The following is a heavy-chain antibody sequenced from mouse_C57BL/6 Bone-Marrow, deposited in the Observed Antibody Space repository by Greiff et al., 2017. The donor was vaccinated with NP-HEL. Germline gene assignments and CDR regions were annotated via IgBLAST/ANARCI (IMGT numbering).Heavy chain of an antibody. Sequence: VQLQQSGAELVKPGASVKMSCKASGYTFTSYWITWVKQRPGQGLEWIGDIYPGSGSTNYNEKFKSKATLTVDTSSSTAYMQLSSLTSEDSAVYYCARVYYSNYEGFAYWGQGTLVTVSA. CDR1: GYTFTSYW. D-gene: IGHD2-5*01. CDR3: ARVYYSNYEGFAY. V-gene: IGHV1-55*01. CDR2: IYPGSGST. J-gene: IGHJ3*01.